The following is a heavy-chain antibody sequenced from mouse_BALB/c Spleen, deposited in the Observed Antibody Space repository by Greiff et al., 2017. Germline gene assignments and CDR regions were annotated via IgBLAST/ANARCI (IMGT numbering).Heavy chain of an antibody. J-gene: IGHJ4*01. Sequence: VQLQESGAELVRPGSSVKISCKASGYAFSSYWMNWVKQRPGQGLEWIGQIYPGDGDTNYNGKFKGKATLTADKSSSTAYMQLSSLTSEDSAVYFCARRLGQGAMDYWGQGTSVTVSS. CDR2: IYPGDGDT. CDR1: GYAFSSYW. D-gene: IGHD4-1*01. V-gene: IGHV1-80*01. CDR3: ARRLGQGAMDY.